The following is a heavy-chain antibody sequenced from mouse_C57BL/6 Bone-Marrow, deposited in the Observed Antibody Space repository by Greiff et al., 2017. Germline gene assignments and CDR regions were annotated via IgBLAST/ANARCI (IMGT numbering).Heavy chain of an antibody. Sequence: VKLMESGAELARPGASVKLSCKASGYTFTSYGISWVKQRTGQGLEWIGEIYPRSGNTYYNEKFKGKATLTADKSSSTAYMELRSLTSEDSAVYFCARGLRPLFDYWGQGTTLTVSS. CDR3: ARGLRPLFDY. J-gene: IGHJ2*01. CDR1: GYTFTSYG. V-gene: IGHV1-81*01. CDR2: IYPRSGNT. D-gene: IGHD1-2*01.